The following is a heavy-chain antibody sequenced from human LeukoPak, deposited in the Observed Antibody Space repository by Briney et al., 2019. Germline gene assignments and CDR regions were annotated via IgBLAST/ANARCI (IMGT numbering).Heavy chain of an antibody. J-gene: IGHJ6*02. V-gene: IGHV4-4*07. CDR2: IYTSGST. D-gene: IGHD3-10*01. CDR1: GGSISSYY. CDR3: ARSSGSYLYYGMDV. Sequence: PSETLSLTCTVSGGSISSYYWSWIRQPAGKGLEWIGRIYTSGSTNYNPSLKSRVAISVDTSKSQFSLKLSSVTAADTAVYYCARSSGSYLYYGMDVWGQGTTVTVSS.